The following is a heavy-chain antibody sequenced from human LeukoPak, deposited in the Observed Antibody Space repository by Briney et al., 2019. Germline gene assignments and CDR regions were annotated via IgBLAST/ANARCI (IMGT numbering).Heavy chain of an antibody. CDR1: GYTLTELS. Sequence: ASVKVSCKVSGYTLTELSMHWVRQAPGKGLEWMGGFDPEDGETIYAQKFQGRVTMTEDTSTDTAYMELSSLRSEDTAVYYCATGGKYQLLSENWFDPWGQGTLVTVSS. V-gene: IGHV1-24*01. J-gene: IGHJ5*02. CDR3: ATGGKYQLLSENWFDP. CDR2: FDPEDGET. D-gene: IGHD2-2*01.